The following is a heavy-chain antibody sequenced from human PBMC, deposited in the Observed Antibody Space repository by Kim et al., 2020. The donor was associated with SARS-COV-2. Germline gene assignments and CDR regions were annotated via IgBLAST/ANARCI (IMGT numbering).Heavy chain of an antibody. V-gene: IGHV4-39*01. CDR2: IYYSGST. J-gene: IGHJ6*02. D-gene: IGHD2-15*01. CDR3: ATPGTVVTRANYYYYGMDV. Sequence: SETLSLTCTVSGGSISSSSYYWGWIRQPPGKGLEWIGSIYYSGSTYYNPSLKSRVTISVDTSKNQFSLKLSSVTAADTAVYYCATPGTVVTRANYYYYGMDVWGQGTTVTVSS. CDR1: GGSISSSSYY.